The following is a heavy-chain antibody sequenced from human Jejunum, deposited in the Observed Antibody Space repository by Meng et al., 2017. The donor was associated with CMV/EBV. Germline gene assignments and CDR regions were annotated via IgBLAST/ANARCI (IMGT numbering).Heavy chain of an antibody. CDR1: GCRFRKHS. J-gene: IGHJ4*02. Sequence: SGCRFRKHSVPLVRQAPGKGLEWVAVVSYGGSDQEYADSVKGRFTISRDNSKNAVDLQMNSLRADDAAIYYCARDVQIAVSGGYFDYWGQGTLVTVSS. CDR3: ARDVQIAVSGGYFDY. V-gene: IGHV3-30-3*01. D-gene: IGHD6-19*01. CDR2: VSYGGSDQ.